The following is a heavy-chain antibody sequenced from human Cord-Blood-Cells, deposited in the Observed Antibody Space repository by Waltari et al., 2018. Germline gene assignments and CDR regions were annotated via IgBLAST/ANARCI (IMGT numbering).Heavy chain of an antibody. CDR3: ARLDCSSTSCYVGYAFDI. Sequence: QVQLVQSGAEVKKPGASVTVSCKASGYTFTSYGISWVRQDPGPGLEWMGWISAYNGNTNYAQKLQGRVTMTTDTSTSTAYMELRSLRSDDTAVYYCARLDCSSTSCYVGYAFDIWGQGTMVTVSS. CDR1: GYTFTSYG. J-gene: IGHJ3*02. CDR2: ISAYNGNT. D-gene: IGHD2-2*01. V-gene: IGHV1-18*01.